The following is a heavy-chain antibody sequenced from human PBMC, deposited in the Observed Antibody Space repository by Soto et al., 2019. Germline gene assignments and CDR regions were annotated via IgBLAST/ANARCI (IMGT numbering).Heavy chain of an antibody. CDR2: INPNSGGT. D-gene: IGHD3-22*01. V-gene: IGHV1-2*02. CDR3: ARGAYYYDSSGGYFDY. J-gene: IGHJ4*02. CDR1: GYTFTGYY. Sequence: QVQLVQSGAEVKKPGASVKVSCKASGYTFTGYYMHWVRQAPGQGLEWMGWINPNSGGTNYAQKFQGRVTMTRETSISTAYMELSRLRSDDTAVYYCARGAYYYDSSGGYFDYWGQGTLVTVSS.